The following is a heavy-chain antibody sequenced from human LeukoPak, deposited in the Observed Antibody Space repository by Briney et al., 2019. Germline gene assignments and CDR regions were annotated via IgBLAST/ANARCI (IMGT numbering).Heavy chain of an antibody. D-gene: IGHD3-22*01. CDR1: GFTFSSYA. CDR2: ISYDGSNK. J-gene: IGHJ4*02. Sequence: GGSLRLSCAASGFTFSSYAMHWVRQAPGKGLEWVAVISYDGSNKYYADSVKGRFTISRDNSKNTLYLQMNSLRAEDTAVYYCARDQGIVVVEYYFDYWGQGTLVTVFS. CDR3: ARDQGIVVVEYYFDY. V-gene: IGHV3-30-3*01.